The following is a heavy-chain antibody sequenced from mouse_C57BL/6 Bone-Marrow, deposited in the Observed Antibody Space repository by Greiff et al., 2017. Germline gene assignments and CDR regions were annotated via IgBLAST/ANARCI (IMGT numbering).Heavy chain of an antibody. V-gene: IGHV2-2*01. D-gene: IGHD2-2*01. J-gene: IGHJ4*01. CDR1: GFSLTSYG. CDR3: ARNFYYGYGYYAMDY. Sequence: VKLVESGPGLVQPSQSLSITCTVSGFSLTSYGVHWVRQSPGKGLEWLGVIWSGGSTDYNAAFISRLSISKDNSKSQVFFKMNSLQDDDTAIYYCARNFYYGYGYYAMDYWGQGTSVTVSS. CDR2: IWSGGST.